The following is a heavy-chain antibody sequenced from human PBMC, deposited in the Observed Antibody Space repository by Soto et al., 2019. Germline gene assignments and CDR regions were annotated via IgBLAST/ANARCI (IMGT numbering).Heavy chain of an antibody. D-gene: IGHD4-17*01. V-gene: IGHV3-48*01. CDR2: ISSSSSTI. Sequence: EVQLVESGGGLVQPGGSLRLSCAASGFTFSSYSMNWVRQAPGKGLEWVSYISSSSSTIYYADSVKGRFTISRDKAKNSLYLQTNGLGAEDSALYYCARDLNYGLFDYWGQGTLVTVSS. J-gene: IGHJ4*02. CDR3: ARDLNYGLFDY. CDR1: GFTFSSYS.